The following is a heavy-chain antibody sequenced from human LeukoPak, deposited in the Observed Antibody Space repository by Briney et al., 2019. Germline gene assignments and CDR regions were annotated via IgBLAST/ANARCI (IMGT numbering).Heavy chain of an antibody. Sequence: GGSLRLSCAATGFTFSRYWMAWVRQAPGKGLEWVGNIRGDAGDKGYADSVKGRFTISRDNGKNSLYLQMNSLTDEDTAVYYCARDVAGAPDFWGQGTLLIVSS. V-gene: IGHV3-7*01. CDR2: IRGDAGDK. J-gene: IGHJ4*02. D-gene: IGHD6-19*01. CDR3: ARDVAGAPDF. CDR1: GFTFSRYW.